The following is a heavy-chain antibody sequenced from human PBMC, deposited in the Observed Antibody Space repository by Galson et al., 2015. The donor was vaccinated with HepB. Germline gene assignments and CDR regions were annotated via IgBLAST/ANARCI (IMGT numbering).Heavy chain of an antibody. CDR1: GDSVSSNSAA. Sequence: CAISGDSVSSNSAAWNWIRQSPSRGLEWLGRTYYRSKWYNDYAVSVKSRVTINPDTSKNQFSLQLNSVTPEDTAVYYCAREVWYTWDGYDLDAFDIWGQGTMVTVSS. CDR2: TYYRSKWYN. J-gene: IGHJ3*02. V-gene: IGHV6-1*01. D-gene: IGHD2-21*02. CDR3: AREVWYTWDGYDLDAFDI.